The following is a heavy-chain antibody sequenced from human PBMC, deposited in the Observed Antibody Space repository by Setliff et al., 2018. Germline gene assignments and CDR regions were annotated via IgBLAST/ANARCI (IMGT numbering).Heavy chain of an antibody. D-gene: IGHD2-21*01. CDR2: IISNSLTI. CDR3: AKDRLFPRY. CDR1: GFNFNLYN. J-gene: IGHJ4*02. Sequence: GGSLRLSCAASGFNFNLYNMNWVRQAPGKGLEWVSYIISNSLTIHYADSVRGRFTVSRDNAKNTVYLQMNSLRVEDTAVYYCAKDRLFPRYWGLGTLVTVSS. V-gene: IGHV3-48*04.